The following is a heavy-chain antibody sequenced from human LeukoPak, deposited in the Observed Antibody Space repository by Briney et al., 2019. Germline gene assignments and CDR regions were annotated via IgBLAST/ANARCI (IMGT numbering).Heavy chain of an antibody. CDR1: GFTFSSYA. CDR3: AKTTTGYSSGRFPGWPVDY. J-gene: IGHJ4*02. D-gene: IGHD6-19*01. V-gene: IGHV3-23*01. CDR2: IFGSGGST. Sequence: GGSLRLSCAASGFTFSSYAVYWARQAPGKGLEWGSGIFGSGGSTHYADSVKGRFTISRDNSKNTVYLQMNSLRAEDTAVYYCAKTTTGYSSGRFPGWPVDYWGQGTLVTVSS.